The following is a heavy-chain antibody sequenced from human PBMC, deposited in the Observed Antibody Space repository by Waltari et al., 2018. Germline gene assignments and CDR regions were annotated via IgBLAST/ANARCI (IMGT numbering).Heavy chain of an antibody. V-gene: IGHV1-69*13. Sequence: QVQLVQSGAEVKKPGSSVKVSCKASGGTFRSYAISRVRQAPGEGLEWMGGIIPIFGTANYAQKFQGRVTITADESTSTAYMELSSLRSEDTAVYYCARANGPAAPEPNWFDPWGQGTLVTVSS. D-gene: IGHD6-13*01. J-gene: IGHJ5*02. CDR1: GGTFRSYA. CDR3: ARANGPAAPEPNWFDP. CDR2: IIPIFGTA.